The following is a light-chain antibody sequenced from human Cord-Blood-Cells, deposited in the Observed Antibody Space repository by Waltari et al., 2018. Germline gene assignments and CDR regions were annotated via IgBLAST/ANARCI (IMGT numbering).Light chain of an antibody. CDR3: QSYDSSLSVV. CDR2: GNS. V-gene: IGLV1-40*01. Sequence: QSVLTQPPSVSGAPGQRVTISCTGSSSNIGAGYDVHWYQQLPGPAPKLLIYGNSNRPSGVPDRFSGSKSGTSASLAITGRQAEDEADYYCQSYDSSLSVVFGGGTKLTVL. CDR1: SSNIGAGYD. J-gene: IGLJ2*01.